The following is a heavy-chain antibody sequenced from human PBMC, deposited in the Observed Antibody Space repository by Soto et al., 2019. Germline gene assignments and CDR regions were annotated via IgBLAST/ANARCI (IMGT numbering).Heavy chain of an antibody. Sequence: PGGSLRLSCAASGFTFSSYAMHWVRQAPGKGLEWVAVISYDGSNKFFAVSVKGRFTLSRDNSKITLYLQMNSLRAEDTALFYCARDGEQWRAFGYYGMDVWGQGTTVTVSS. CDR3: ARDGEQWRAFGYYGMDV. D-gene: IGHD6-19*01. CDR1: GFTFSSYA. CDR2: ISYDGSNK. J-gene: IGHJ6*02. V-gene: IGHV3-30-3*01.